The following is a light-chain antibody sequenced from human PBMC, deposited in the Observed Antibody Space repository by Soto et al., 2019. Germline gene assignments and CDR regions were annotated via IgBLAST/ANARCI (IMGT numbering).Light chain of an antibody. CDR2: GAS. Sequence: EIVMTQSPATLSVSPGERATLSCRASQSVSSNLAWYQQKPGQAPRLLIYGASTRATGIPARFSGSGSGTEFTLTISSLQSEDFVVYYCKQYKNWPPEYTFGQGTKLEIK. CDR3: KQYKNWPPEYT. V-gene: IGKV3-15*01. CDR1: QSVSSN. J-gene: IGKJ2*01.